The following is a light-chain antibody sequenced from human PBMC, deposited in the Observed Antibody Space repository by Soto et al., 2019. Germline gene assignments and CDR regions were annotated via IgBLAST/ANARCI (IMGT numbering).Light chain of an antibody. V-gene: IGLV2-14*01. CDR3: GSWDSSLSAYV. CDR2: EVR. CDR1: SSDVGGYNH. J-gene: IGLJ1*01. Sequence: QSALTQPASVSGSPGQSITISCTGTSSDVGGYNHVSWYQQHPGKAPKLLIYEVRNRPSGVSNRFSGSKSGNTASLTISGLQAEDEADYYCGSWDSSLSAYVFGTGTKLTVL.